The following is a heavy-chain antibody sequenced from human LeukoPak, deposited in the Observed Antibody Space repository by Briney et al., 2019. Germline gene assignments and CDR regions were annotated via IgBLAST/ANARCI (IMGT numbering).Heavy chain of an antibody. J-gene: IGHJ4*02. D-gene: IGHD5-24*01. CDR3: ANDRGDGYKGFGS. V-gene: IGHV3-33*06. CDR2: IWYDGTHK. CDR1: GFNFRSYG. Sequence: GGSLRLSCAASGFNFRSYGMHWVRQAPGKGLEWVAVIWYDGTHKFYADSVKGRFTISRDNSKNTLYLQMNSLRAEDTAVFYCANDRGDGYKGFGSWGQGTLVTVSS.